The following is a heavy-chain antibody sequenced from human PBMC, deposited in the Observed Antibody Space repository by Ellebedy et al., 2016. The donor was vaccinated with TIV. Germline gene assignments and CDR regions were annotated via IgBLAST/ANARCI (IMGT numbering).Heavy chain of an antibody. CDR2: IYAGGTT. J-gene: IGHJ5*02. Sequence: GESLKISCAASGFTVSNNYMSWVRQAPGQGLEWVSLIYAGGTTNYADSVKGRFTISRDTSNNTVHLEMNSLRAEDTAIYYCVRDRTAYSSGRLNWFDPWGQGTLVTVSS. V-gene: IGHV3-53*01. CDR1: GFTVSNNY. CDR3: VRDRTAYSSGRLNWFDP. D-gene: IGHD6-19*01.